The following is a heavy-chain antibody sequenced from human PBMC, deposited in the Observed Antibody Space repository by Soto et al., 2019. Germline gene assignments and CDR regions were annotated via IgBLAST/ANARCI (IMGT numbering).Heavy chain of an antibody. CDR1: GYILADYY. CDR2: VNANTGGT. CDR3: ARGNSGMDV. Sequence: QVQLVQSGAEVKRPGASVKVSCKASGYILADYYVHWVRQAPGHGLEWMGWVNANTGGTLYAQNLQGRVTMTRDTSIGTAYLDLSRLRSDDTAVYYCARGNSGMDVWGQGTTVTVSS. V-gene: IGHV1-2*02. J-gene: IGHJ6*02.